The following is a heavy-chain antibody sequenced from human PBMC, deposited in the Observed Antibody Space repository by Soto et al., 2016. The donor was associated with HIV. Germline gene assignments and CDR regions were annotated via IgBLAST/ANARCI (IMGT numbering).Heavy chain of an antibody. J-gene: IGHJ5*02. CDR3: ARERYYDHGWFDA. Sequence: QVQLVESGGGLVKPGGSLRLFCTASGFPFSDYYMSWIRQAPGKGLEWVSYISSTSGYTRYADSVKGRFTISRHNARNSPYLQMNSLTVEDTAVYYCARERYYDHGWFDAWGQGALVTVSS. D-gene: IGHD3-16*01. CDR2: ISSTSGYT. CDR1: GFPFSDYY. V-gene: IGHV3-11*05.